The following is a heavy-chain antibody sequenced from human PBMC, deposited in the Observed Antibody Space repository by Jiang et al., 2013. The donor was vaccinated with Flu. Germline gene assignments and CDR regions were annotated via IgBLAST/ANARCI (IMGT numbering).Heavy chain of an antibody. V-gene: IGHV4-39*01. CDR3: ARLENDIVATIVTT. J-gene: IGHJ4*02. CDR1: GGSISSSSYY. D-gene: IGHD5-12*01. CDR2: IYYSGST. Sequence: GPGLVKPSETLSLTCTVSGGSISSSSYYWGWIRQPPGKGLEWIGSIYYSGSTYYNPSLKSRVTISVDTSKNQFSLKLSSVTAADTAVYYCARLENDIVATIVTTWGQGTLV.